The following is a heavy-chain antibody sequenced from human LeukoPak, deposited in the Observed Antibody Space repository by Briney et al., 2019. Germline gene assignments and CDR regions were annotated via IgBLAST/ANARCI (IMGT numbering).Heavy chain of an antibody. D-gene: IGHD3-22*01. Sequence: TSETLSLTCTVSGGSISSYYWSWIRQPPGKGLEWIGYIYYSGSTNYNPSLKSRVTISVDTSKNQFSLKLSSVTAADTAVYYCARAGGTYYYDSSGYYRLRFDYWGQGTLVTVSS. J-gene: IGHJ4*02. CDR3: ARAGGTYYYDSSGYYRLRFDY. V-gene: IGHV4-59*01. CDR2: IYYSGST. CDR1: GGSISSYY.